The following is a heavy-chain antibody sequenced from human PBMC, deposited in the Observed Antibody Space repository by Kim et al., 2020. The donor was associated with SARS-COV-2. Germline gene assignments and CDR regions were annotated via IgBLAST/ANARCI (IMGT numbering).Heavy chain of an antibody. D-gene: IGHD2-2*01. J-gene: IGHJ6*03. CDR3: ARQVYCSSTSCPRYYYYYYVVV. CDR1: GYSFTSYW. V-gene: IGHV5-51*01. Sequence: GESLKISCKGSGYSFTSYWIGWVRQMPGKGLEWMGIIYPGDSDTRYSPSFQGQVTISADKSISTAYLQWSSLKASDTAMYYCARQVYCSSTSCPRYYYYYYVVVGGKGTTVTVS. CDR2: IYPGDSDT.